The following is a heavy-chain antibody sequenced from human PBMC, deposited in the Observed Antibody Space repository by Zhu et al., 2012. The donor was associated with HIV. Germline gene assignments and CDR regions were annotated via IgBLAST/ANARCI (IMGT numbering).Heavy chain of an antibody. CDR1: GASISSGGYS. V-gene: IGHV4-30-2*01. Sequence: QVQLQESGSGLVKPSQTLSLTCAVSGASISSGGYSWSWIRQPPGKGLEWIGYIYHSGTTYYYPSLKGRVTISVDRSKNQFSLKLNSVTAADTAVYYCASSGGHYYDSSGYYIYPGWFDPWGQGPWSPSPQ. CDR2: IYHSGTT. J-gene: IGHJ5*02. D-gene: IGHD3-22*01. CDR3: ASSGGHYYDSSGYYIYPGWFDP.